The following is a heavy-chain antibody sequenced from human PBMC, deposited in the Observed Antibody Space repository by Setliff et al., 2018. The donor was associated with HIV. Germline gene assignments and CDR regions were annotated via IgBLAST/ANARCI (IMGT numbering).Heavy chain of an antibody. J-gene: IGHJ6*02. CDR3: AKTYSSGWCPPCYYYYYGMDV. CDR2: FDSSGGT. V-gene: IGHV4-61*02. D-gene: IGHD6-19*01. CDR1: GDSVRSSRYY. Sequence: SETLSLTCTVSGDSVRSSRYYWSWIRQPAGMGLEWIGRFDSSGGTDYNPSLKSRVTISTDTSKNSLSLKLTSVTAADTAVYYCAKTYSSGWCPPCYYYYYGMDVWGQGTTVTVSS.